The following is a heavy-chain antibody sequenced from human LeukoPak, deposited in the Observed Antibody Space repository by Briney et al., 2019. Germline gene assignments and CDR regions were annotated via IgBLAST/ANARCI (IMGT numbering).Heavy chain of an antibody. J-gene: IGHJ4*02. V-gene: IGHV4-34*01. Sequence: PSETLFLTCAVYVGSFSGYYWNWIRQPPGKGLEWIGEINHSGRTKYNPSLKSRVTISVDTSKNQFSLILSSVTAADTAVYYCARGQFQRDYWGQGTLVTVSS. CDR2: INHSGRT. D-gene: IGHD5-24*01. CDR1: VGSFSGYY. CDR3: ARGQFQRDY.